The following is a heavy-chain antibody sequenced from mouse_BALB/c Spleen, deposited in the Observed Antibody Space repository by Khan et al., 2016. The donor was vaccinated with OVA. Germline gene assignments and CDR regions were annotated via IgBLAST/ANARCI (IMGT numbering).Heavy chain of an antibody. J-gene: IGHJ4*01. CDR2: ISYSGST. Sequence: EVKLEVSGPGLVKPSQSLSLTCTVTGYSITTNYAWDWIRQFPGNKLEWMGYISYSGSTSYNPSLKSRISITRDTSKNQFFLHLNSVTTEDTATDYCARKNYYGYAVDYWGQGTSVTVSS. CDR3: ARKNYYGYAVDY. V-gene: IGHV3-2*02. CDR1: GYSITTNYA. D-gene: IGHD1-1*01.